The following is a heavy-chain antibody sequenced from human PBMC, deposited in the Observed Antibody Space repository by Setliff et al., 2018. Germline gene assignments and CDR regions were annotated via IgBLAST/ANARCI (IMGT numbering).Heavy chain of an antibody. CDR1: GYIFNTFG. CDR2: ISPYNGDT. Sequence: ASVKVSCKASGYIFNTFGINWMRRAPGQGLEWIGWISPYNGDTKYAQNLQGRVTLTTDTSTSTAYVEVRSLRSDDTAVYYCVRGPGPSVVVAMPFDRWGQGTQVTVSS. D-gene: IGHD5-12*01. V-gene: IGHV1-18*01. CDR3: VRGPGPSVVVAMPFDR. J-gene: IGHJ4*02.